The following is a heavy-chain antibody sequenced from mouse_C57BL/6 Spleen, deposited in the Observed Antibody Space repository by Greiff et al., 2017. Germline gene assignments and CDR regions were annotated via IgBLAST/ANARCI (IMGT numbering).Heavy chain of an antibody. D-gene: IGHD2-4*01. J-gene: IGHJ4*01. Sequence: EVQLQQSGPELVKPGASVKMSCKASGYTFTDYNMHWVKQSHGKSLEWIGYINPNNGGTSYNQKFKGKATLTVNKSSSTAYMELRSLTSEDSAVYYCARWGPDYDGLAYYAMDYWGQGTSVTVSS. V-gene: IGHV1-22*01. CDR1: GYTFTDYN. CDR2: INPNNGGT. CDR3: ARWGPDYDGLAYYAMDY.